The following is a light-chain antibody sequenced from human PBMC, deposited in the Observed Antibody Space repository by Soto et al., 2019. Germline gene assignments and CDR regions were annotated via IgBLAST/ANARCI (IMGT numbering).Light chain of an antibody. J-gene: IGKJ2*01. CDR1: QSVSSTY. CDR3: QQCGTPPFT. Sequence: EIVLTQSPGTLSLSPGERATLSCRASQSVSSTYLTWYQQTPGQAPRLLIYRASRRAAGIPDRFSGSGSGTDFTLTITRLEPEDFAMYYCQQCGTPPFTFGQGTKLEIK. CDR2: RAS. V-gene: IGKV3-20*01.